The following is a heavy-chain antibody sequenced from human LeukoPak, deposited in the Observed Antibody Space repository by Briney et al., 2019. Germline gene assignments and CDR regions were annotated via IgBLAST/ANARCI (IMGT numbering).Heavy chain of an antibody. CDR3: ARFWTSGWYFDY. Sequence: SETLSLTCTVSGGSISSYYWSWIRQPPGKGLEWVAYMYYSGSTNYNPSLKSRVTMSVDTSKNQFSLKLSFVTAADTAVYYCARFWTSGWYFDYWGQGTLVTVSS. J-gene: IGHJ4*02. V-gene: IGHV4-59*01. CDR1: GGSISSYY. CDR2: MYYSGST. D-gene: IGHD6-19*01.